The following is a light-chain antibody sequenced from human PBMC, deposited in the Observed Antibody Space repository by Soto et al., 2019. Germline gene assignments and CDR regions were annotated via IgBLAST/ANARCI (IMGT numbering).Light chain of an antibody. CDR3: QQYDSSPPIT. CDR2: GAS. Sequence: EIVLTQSPGTLSLSPGERATLSCRASQSVSSSYLAWYQQKPGQAPRLLIYGASSRATDIPDRFSGSGSGTDFTLTISGLEPEDFAVYYCQQYDSSPPITFGQGTRLEI. CDR1: QSVSSSY. J-gene: IGKJ5*01. V-gene: IGKV3-20*01.